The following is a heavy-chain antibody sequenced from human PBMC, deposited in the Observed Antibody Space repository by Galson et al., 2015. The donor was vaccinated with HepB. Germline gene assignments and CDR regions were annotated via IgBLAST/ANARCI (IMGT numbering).Heavy chain of an antibody. CDR3: ARDSVVVVPAAIPLYYYYMDV. V-gene: IGHV1-18*01. CDR1: GYTFTSYG. D-gene: IGHD2-2*02. J-gene: IGHJ6*03. CDR2: ISAYNGNT. Sequence: SVKVSCKASGYTFTSYGISWVRQAPGQGLEWMGWISAYNGNTNYAQKLQGRVTMTTDTSTSTAYMELRSLRSDDTAVYYCARDSVVVVPAAIPLYYYYMDVWGKGTTVTVSS.